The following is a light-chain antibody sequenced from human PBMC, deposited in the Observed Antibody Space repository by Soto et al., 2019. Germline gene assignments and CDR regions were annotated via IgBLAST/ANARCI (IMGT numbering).Light chain of an antibody. J-gene: IGKJ2*01. CDR1: QSFNSSY. CDR3: HHYDASPPYT. CDR2: AAL. Sequence: EIVLTQSPGTLSLSPGERATLSCRASQSFNSSYLGWYQHKTGGPPRRLIYAALTRATGVPDRFSGSGSATDFTLTISRLEPEDSAVYYCHHYDASPPYTFGQGTKVDI. V-gene: IGKV3-20*01.